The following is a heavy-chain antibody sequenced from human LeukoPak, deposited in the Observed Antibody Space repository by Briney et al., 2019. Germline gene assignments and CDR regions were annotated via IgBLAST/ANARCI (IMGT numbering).Heavy chain of an antibody. J-gene: IGHJ6*02. D-gene: IGHD3-10*01. CDR1: GFTFSDYY. CDR2: ISRSGSTI. V-gene: IGHV3-11*04. CDR3: ARVSMVRGVIIDYYGMDV. Sequence: GGSLRLSCAASGFTFSDYYMSWIRQAPGKGLEWVSYISRSGSTIYYADSVKGRFTISRDNAKNSLYLQMNSLRAEDTAVYYCARVSMVRGVIIDYYGMDVWGQGTTVTVSS.